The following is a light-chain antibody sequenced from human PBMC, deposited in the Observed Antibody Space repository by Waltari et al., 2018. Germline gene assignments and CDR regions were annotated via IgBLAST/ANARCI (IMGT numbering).Light chain of an antibody. CDR3: YYYYIISYT. J-gene: IGKJ2*01. V-gene: IGKV4-1*01. Sequence: DIVMTQSPDSLAVSLGERATINCKSSQSILFRSTNKNYLAWYQQKSGQPPKLLIYWAFTRVSVVPYRFSGCWSGTYFILFIIMLYADYVSVYYCYYYYIISYTFGYVTK. CDR1: QSILFRSTNKNY. CDR2: WAF.